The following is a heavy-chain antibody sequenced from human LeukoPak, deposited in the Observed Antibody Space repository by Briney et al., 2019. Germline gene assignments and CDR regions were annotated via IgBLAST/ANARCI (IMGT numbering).Heavy chain of an antibody. CDR1: GITFSSQA. Sequence: GGSLRLCCAASGITFSSQAMRWGRQAAGKGLDWGSFISGSGDSTYYADPVKGRFTISRDNSKNTLYLHMNSLRAEDTAVYYCAKLIAVADTDDYWGQGTLVTVSS. D-gene: IGHD6-19*01. J-gene: IGHJ4*02. CDR2: ISGSGDST. V-gene: IGHV3-23*01. CDR3: AKLIAVADTDDY.